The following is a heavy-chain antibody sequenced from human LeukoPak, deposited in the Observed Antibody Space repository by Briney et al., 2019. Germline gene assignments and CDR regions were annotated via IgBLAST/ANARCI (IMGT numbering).Heavy chain of an antibody. D-gene: IGHD1-26*01. CDR3: ALGSSGGNEDWFDP. J-gene: IGHJ5*02. V-gene: IGHV1-69*13. CDR1: GGTFSSYA. CDR2: IIPIFGTA. Sequence: SVKVSCKASGGTFSSYAISWVRQAPGQGLEWMGGIIPIFGTANYAQKFQGRVTITADESTSTAYMKLSSLRSEDTAVYYCALGSSGGNEDWFDPWGQGTLVTVSS.